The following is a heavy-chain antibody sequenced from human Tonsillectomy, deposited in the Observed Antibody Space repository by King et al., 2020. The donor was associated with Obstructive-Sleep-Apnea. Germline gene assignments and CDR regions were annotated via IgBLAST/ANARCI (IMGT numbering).Heavy chain of an antibody. J-gene: IGHJ4*02. V-gene: IGHV3-48*04. Sequence: VQLVESGGGLVQPGGSLRLSCVASGFTFSSYSMNWVRQAPGKGLEWVSYISSSGSTVYYEDSVKGRFTISRDNARNSLYLQMNSLRAEDAAVYYCARGIGLWFGDYWGQGTLVTVSS. CDR3: ARGIGLWFGDY. CDR1: GFTFSSYS. CDR2: ISSSGSTV. D-gene: IGHD3-10*01.